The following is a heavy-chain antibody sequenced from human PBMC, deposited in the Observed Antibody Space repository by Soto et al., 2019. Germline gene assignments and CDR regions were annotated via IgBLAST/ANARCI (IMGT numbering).Heavy chain of an antibody. Sequence: GASVKVSCKASGYTFTSYYMHWVRQAPGQGLEWMGIINPSGGSTSYAQKFQGRVTMTRDTSTSTVYMELSSLRSEDTAVYYCARDPITVGPGQQLVRGGYYYYGMDVWGQGTTVTVSS. V-gene: IGHV1-46*01. J-gene: IGHJ6*02. CDR3: ARDPITVGPGQQLVRGGYYYYGMDV. D-gene: IGHD6-13*01. CDR1: GYTFTSYY. CDR2: INPSGGST.